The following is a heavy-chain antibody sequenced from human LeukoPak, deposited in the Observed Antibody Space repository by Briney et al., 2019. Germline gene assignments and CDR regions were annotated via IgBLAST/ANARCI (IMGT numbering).Heavy chain of an antibody. J-gene: IGHJ4*02. Sequence: GGSLRLSCAASGFTFSSYSMNWVRQAPGKGLEWVSGISWNSGSIGYADSAKGRFTISRDNAKNSLYLQMNSLRAEDMALYYCAKEGDSSGWSSLFDYWGQGTLVTVSS. CDR3: AKEGDSSGWSSLFDY. CDR2: ISWNSGSI. V-gene: IGHV3-9*03. D-gene: IGHD6-19*01. CDR1: GFTFSSYS.